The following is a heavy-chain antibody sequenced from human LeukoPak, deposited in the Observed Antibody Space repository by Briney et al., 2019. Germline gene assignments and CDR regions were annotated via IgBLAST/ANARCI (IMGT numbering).Heavy chain of an antibody. J-gene: IGHJ6*02. CDR3: AKDRGGYYGSGTSYYFYGVDV. CDR2: ISGDGDDT. D-gene: IGHD3-10*01. Sequence: GGSLRLSCAASGFTFGHYAMHWVRQAPGKGLEWVSLISGDGDDTYYADSVKGRFTIYRDTSNNTLYLQMDSLGTEDTALYYCAKDRGGYYGSGTSYYFYGVDVWGQGTTVAVSS. V-gene: IGHV3-43*02. CDR1: GFTFGHYA.